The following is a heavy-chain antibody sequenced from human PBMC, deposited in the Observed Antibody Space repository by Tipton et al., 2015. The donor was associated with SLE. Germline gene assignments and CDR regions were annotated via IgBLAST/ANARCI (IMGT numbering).Heavy chain of an antibody. J-gene: IGHJ4*02. CDR1: GFSFSTYG. D-gene: IGHD3-3*01. CDR3: AKDREDLRVRFYRGGFDY. Sequence: SLRLSCAASGFSFSTYGMHWVRQAPGKGLEWVAFVRFDGSDTYYGDSVKGRFSISRDNAKDTLYLQMNSLRAEDTAVYYCAKDREDLRVRFYRGGFDYWGQGTLVTVSS. V-gene: IGHV3-30*02. CDR2: VRFDGSDT.